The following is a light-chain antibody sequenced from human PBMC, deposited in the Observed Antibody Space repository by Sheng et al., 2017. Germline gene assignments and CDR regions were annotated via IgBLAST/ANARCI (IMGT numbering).Light chain of an antibody. CDR2: WAS. CDR1: QSVGSIY. J-gene: IGKJ2*01. V-gene: IGKV4-1*01. CDR3: QQYYSAPHT. Sequence: EIVLTQSPGTLSLSPGERATLSCRAGQSVGSIYLAWYQKKPGQPPRLLIYWASTRESGVPDRFSGSGSGTDFSLTISSLQADDVAVYYCQQYYSAPHTFGQGTRLEIK.